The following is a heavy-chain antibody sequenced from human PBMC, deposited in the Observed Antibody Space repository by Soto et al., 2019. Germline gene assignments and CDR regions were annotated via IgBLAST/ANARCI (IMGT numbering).Heavy chain of an antibody. D-gene: IGHD3-10*01. CDR2: ISAYNGNT. Sequence: QVQLVQSGAEVKKPGASVKVSCKASGYTFTSYGISWVRQATGQGLEWMGWISAYNGNTNYAQKLQGRVTMTTDTSTSTAYMELRSLRSDDTAVYYCAVLSTHRGVIINYYYYGMDVWGQGTTVTVSS. J-gene: IGHJ6*02. CDR3: AVLSTHRGVIINYYYYGMDV. V-gene: IGHV1-18*04. CDR1: GYTFTSYG.